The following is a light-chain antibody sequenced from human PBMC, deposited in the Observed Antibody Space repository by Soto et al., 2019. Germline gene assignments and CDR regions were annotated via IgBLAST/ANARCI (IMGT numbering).Light chain of an antibody. CDR1: QGISIY. V-gene: IGKV1-27*01. J-gene: IGKJ1*01. Sequence: DIQMTQSPSSLSSSAGDRATITCRASQGISIYLAWYQQKPGKVPKLLIYAASTLQSGVPSRFSGSGSGTDFTITISSLQPEDVATYYCQKYNSAPRTFGQGTKVEIK. CDR3: QKYNSAPRT. CDR2: AAS.